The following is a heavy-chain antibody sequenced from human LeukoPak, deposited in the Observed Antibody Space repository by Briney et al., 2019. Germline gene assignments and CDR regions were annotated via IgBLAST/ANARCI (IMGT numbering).Heavy chain of an antibody. CDR3: AREGRYFDWLYFDY. Sequence: ETLSLTCAVPGGSISSSNWWSWVRQPPGKGLEWIGEIYHSGSTNYNPSLKSRVTISVDKSKNQFSLKLSSVTAADTAVYYCAREGRYFDWLYFDYWGQGTLVTVSS. J-gene: IGHJ4*02. CDR2: IYHSGST. CDR1: GGSISSSNW. D-gene: IGHD3-9*01. V-gene: IGHV4-4*02.